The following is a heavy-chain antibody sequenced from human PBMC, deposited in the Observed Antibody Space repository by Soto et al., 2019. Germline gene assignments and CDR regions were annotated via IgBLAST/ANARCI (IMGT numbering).Heavy chain of an antibody. J-gene: IGHJ6*03. Sequence: GGSLRLSCAASGFTFSSYGMHWVRQAPGKGLEWVAVIWYDGSNKYYADSVKGRFTISRDNSKNTLYLQMNSLRAEDTAVYYCARGGNSRIRYYYMDVWGKGTTVTVSS. V-gene: IGHV3-33*01. D-gene: IGHD6-13*01. CDR3: ARGGNSRIRYYYMDV. CDR1: GFTFSSYG. CDR2: IWYDGSNK.